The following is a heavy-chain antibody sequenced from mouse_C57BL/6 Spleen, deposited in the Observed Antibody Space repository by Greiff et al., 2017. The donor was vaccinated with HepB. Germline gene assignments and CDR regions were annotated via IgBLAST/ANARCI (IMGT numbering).Heavy chain of an antibody. CDR2: IDPENGDT. CDR3: TRATVVNYYAMDY. V-gene: IGHV14-4*01. J-gene: IGHJ4*01. CDR1: GFNIQDDY. Sequence: EVQLQESGAELVRPGASVKLSCTASGFNIQDDYMPWVKQRPEQGLEWIGWIDPENGDTEYASKFQGKATITADTSSNTAYLQLSSLTSEDTAVYYCTRATVVNYYAMDYWGQGTSVTVSS. D-gene: IGHD1-1*01.